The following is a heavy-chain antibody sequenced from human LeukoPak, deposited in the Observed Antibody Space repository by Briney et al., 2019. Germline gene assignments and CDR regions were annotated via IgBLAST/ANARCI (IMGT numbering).Heavy chain of an antibody. CDR2: INPNSGGT. J-gene: IGHJ5*02. V-gene: IGHV1-2*02. CDR1: GYTFTGYY. CDR3: ARDRYYYDSSGYYA. Sequence: GASVKVSCKASGYTFTGYYMHWVRQAPGQGLEWMGWINPNSGGTNYAQKFQGRVTMTRDTSISTAYMELSSLRSEDTAVYYCARDRYYYDSSGYYAWGQGTLVTVSS. D-gene: IGHD3-22*01.